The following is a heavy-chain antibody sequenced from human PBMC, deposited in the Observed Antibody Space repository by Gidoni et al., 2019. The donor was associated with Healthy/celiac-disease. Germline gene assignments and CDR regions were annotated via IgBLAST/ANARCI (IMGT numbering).Heavy chain of an antibody. CDR1: GFTFSSYS. J-gene: IGHJ4*02. CDR2: ISSSSSTI. D-gene: IGHD4-17*01. Sequence: EVQLVESGGGVVQPGGSLRLSCAASGFTFSSYSMNWVRHAPGKGLEWVSYISSSSSTIYYADSVKGRFTISRDNAKNSLYLQMNSLRDEDTAVYYCARDQDYGDTWYFDYWGQGTLVTVSS. V-gene: IGHV3-48*02. CDR3: ARDQDYGDTWYFDY.